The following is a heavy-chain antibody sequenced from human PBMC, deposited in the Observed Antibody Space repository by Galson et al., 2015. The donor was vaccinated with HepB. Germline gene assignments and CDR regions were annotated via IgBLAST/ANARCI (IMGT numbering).Heavy chain of an antibody. D-gene: IGHD1-26*01. V-gene: IGHV3-33*01. CDR3: ARDAEQSLFWYFDF. J-gene: IGHJ2*01. CDR1: GFNLSTYG. CDR2: IWYEGSNK. Sequence: SLRLSCAASGFNLSTYGIHWVRQAPGKGLEWVAFIWYEGSNKYYADSVKGRFTIFRDNSKNTVYLQMNSLRAEDTAVYYCARDAEQSLFWYFDFWGRGTLVAVSS.